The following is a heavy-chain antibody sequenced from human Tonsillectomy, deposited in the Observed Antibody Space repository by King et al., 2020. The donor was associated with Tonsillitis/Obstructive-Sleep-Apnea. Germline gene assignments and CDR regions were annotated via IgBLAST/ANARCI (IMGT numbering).Heavy chain of an antibody. V-gene: IGHV1-18*01. CDR1: GYTFTSYG. D-gene: IGHD3-22*01. CDR3: ARALNQYNYDSSGFIHAFDI. CDR2: ISAYNGNT. J-gene: IGHJ3*02. Sequence: VQLVESGAEVKKPGASVKVSCKASGYTFTSYGISWVRQAPGQGLEWMAWISAYNGNTNYAQKLQGRVTMTTDTSTSTAYMELRSLRSDDTAVYYCARALNQYNYDSSGFIHAFDIWDQGTMVTVSS.